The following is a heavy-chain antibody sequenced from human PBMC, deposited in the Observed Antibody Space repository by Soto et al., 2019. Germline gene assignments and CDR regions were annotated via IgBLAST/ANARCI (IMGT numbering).Heavy chain of an antibody. Sequence: QVQLVESGGGVVQPGRSLRLSCAASGFTFSSYGMHWVRQAPGKGLEWVAVIWYDGSNKYYADSMKGRFTISRDNSKNTLYLQMNSLRAEDTAVYYCARDSDYYDSSGYFDYWGQGTLVTVSS. D-gene: IGHD3-22*01. J-gene: IGHJ4*02. V-gene: IGHV3-33*01. CDR2: IWYDGSNK. CDR3: ARDSDYYDSSGYFDY. CDR1: GFTFSSYG.